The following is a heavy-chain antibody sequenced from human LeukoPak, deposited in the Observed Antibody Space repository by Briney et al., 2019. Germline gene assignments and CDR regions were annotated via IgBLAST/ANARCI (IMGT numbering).Heavy chain of an antibody. CDR3: ARQFGSGNYYTAIQY. CDR1: GYNFTNYW. D-gene: IGHD3-10*01. V-gene: IGHV5-51*01. Sequence: GESLKISCKGSGYNFTNYWIGWVRQMPGKGLEWMGIIYPGDSDTAYSPSFQGQVTISADKSISTAYLQWSSLKASDTAMYYCARQFGSGNYYTAIQYWGQGTLVTVSS. CDR2: IYPGDSDT. J-gene: IGHJ4*02.